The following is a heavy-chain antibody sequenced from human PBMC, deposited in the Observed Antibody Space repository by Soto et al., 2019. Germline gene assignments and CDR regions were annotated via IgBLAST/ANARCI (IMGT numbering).Heavy chain of an antibody. D-gene: IGHD3-3*01. CDR2: ISRSGDRT. Sequence: VVSLRLSCAASGFTFSSYAMSWVRQAPGKGLEWVSSISRSGDRTYYADSVKGRFTISRDNSKRTVYLQMDSLRAEDTAVYYCAKDADTYYDFWRVHNWFDPWGQGTLVTVSS. J-gene: IGHJ5*02. CDR3: AKDADTYYDFWRVHNWFDP. V-gene: IGHV3-23*01. CDR1: GFTFSSYA.